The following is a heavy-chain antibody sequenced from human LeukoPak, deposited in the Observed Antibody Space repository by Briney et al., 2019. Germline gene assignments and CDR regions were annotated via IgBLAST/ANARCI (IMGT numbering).Heavy chain of an antibody. Sequence: SQTLSLTCTVSGGSISSGSYYWSWIRQPAGKGLEWIGRIYTSGSTNYNPSLKSRVTISVDTSKNQFSLKLSSVTAADTAVYYCARAAGHFDPWGQGTLVTVSS. J-gene: IGHJ5*02. CDR2: IYTSGST. D-gene: IGHD6-13*01. V-gene: IGHV4-61*02. CDR3: ARAAGHFDP. CDR1: GGSISSGSYY.